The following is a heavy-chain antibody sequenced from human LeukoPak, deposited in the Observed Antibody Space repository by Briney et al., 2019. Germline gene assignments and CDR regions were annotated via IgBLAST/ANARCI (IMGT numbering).Heavy chain of an antibody. CDR3: ARDLSGWYAQFDI. Sequence: SETLSLTCSVSDGSSSSSSYYWGWIRQPPGKGLEWIGSFSYSGSTYYNPSLKSRVTISVDTSKNQFSLKLNSVTAADTAVYYCARDLSGWYAQFDIWGQGTMVTVSS. V-gene: IGHV4-39*07. CDR1: DGSSSSSSYY. CDR2: FSYSGST. J-gene: IGHJ3*02. D-gene: IGHD6-19*01.